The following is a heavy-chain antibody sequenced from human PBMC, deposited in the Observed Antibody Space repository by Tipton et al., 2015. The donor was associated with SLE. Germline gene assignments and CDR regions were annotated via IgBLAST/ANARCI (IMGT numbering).Heavy chain of an antibody. J-gene: IGHJ4*02. D-gene: IGHD2-15*01. CDR3: ARRWDCSGGSCQGSFGY. CDR1: GYTFTSYD. Sequence: QLVQSGAEVKKPGAPVKVSCKASGYTFTSYDINWVRQATGQGLEWMGWMNPNSGDAGYALKFQGRVTMTRNISKSTAYMELSSLRSEDTAVYYCARRWDCSGGSCQGSFGYWGQGTLVTVSS. V-gene: IGHV1-8*01. CDR2: MNPNSGDA.